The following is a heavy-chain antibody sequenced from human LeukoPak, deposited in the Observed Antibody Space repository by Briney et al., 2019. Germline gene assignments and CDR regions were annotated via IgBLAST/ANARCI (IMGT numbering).Heavy chain of an antibody. CDR2: INPNSGGT. CDR3: ARGPWVGMVRGRRWDTYFQH. CDR1: GYTFTSYD. Sequence: ASVKVSCKASGYTFTSYDINRVRQATGQGLEWMGWINPNSGGTNYAQKLQGRVTMTRDTSISTAYMELSRLRSDDTAVYYCARGPWVGMVRGRRWDTYFQHWGQGTLVTVSS. V-gene: IGHV1-2*02. D-gene: IGHD3-10*01. J-gene: IGHJ1*01.